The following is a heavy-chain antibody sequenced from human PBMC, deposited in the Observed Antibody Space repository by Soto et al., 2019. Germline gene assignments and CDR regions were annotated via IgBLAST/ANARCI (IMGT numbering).Heavy chain of an antibody. CDR1: SGFISVTNVF. V-gene: IGHV4-39*01. J-gene: IGHJ4*02. Sequence: SENLSHSSSGSSGFISVTNVFGGWVRQPPGKCLEWIGTIDYSETAYFSPSLATRVTFHVDTSKNQFSLTLYSVTAADTAVYYCARITRRHLDYWGQG. CDR2: IDYSETA. CDR3: ARITRRHLDY. D-gene: IGHD1-20*01.